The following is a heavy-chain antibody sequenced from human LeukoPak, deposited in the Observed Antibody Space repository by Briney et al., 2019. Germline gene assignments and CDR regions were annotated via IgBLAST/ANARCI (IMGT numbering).Heavy chain of an antibody. D-gene: IGHD3-10*01. J-gene: IGHJ6*03. CDR3: ARGSYYGSGTLYYYYYYMDV. CDR1: GFTFSSYD. Sequence: PGGSLRLSCAASGFTFSSYDMHWVRQATGKGLEWVSAIGTAGDTYYPGSVKGRFTISRENAKNSLYLQMNSLRAGDTAVYYCARGSYYGSGTLYYYYYYMDVWGKGTTVTISS. V-gene: IGHV3-13*01. CDR2: IGTAGDT.